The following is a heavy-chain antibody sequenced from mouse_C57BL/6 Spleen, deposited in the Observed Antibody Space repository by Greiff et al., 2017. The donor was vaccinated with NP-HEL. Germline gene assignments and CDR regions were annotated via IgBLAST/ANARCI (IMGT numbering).Heavy chain of an antibody. D-gene: IGHD3-2*02. CDR2: IDPSDSYT. V-gene: IGHV1-50*01. Sequence: QVQLQQPGAELVKPGASVKLSCKASGYTFTSYWMQWVNQRPGQGLEWIGEIDPSDSYTNYNQKFKAKATLTVDTSSSTAYMQLSSLTSEDSAVYDCARGGDSSGRLDYWGQGTTLTVSS. J-gene: IGHJ2*01. CDR3: ARGGDSSGRLDY. CDR1: GYTFTSYW.